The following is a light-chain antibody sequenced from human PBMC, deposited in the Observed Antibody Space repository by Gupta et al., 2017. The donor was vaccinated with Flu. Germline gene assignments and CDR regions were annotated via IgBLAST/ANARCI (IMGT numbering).Light chain of an antibody. CDR3: QQYGSSPWM. V-gene: IGKV3-20*01. J-gene: IGKJ1*01. CDR1: QTVSSTY. Sequence: EDVLTQSPGTLSLTPGERATLSCRASQTVSSTYLAWYQQKPGQAPRLLIYGASSRATGIPDRFSGSGSGTDFTLSISRLEFEDFAVYYCQQYGSSPWMFGQGTKVESK. CDR2: GAS.